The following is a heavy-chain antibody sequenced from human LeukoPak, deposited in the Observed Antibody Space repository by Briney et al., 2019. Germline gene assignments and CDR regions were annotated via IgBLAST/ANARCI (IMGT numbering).Heavy chain of an antibody. D-gene: IGHD1-1*01. CDR2: ITSSSSYT. V-gene: IGHV3-21*01. Sequence: TPGGSLRLSCAAPGITFSNYNMNWVRQAPGKGLEWISAITSSSSYTFYADSVKGRFTISRDNAQNSLYLQMNSLRVEDTAIYYCARDPYNGAYSEGYYYYYMDVWGKGTTVTVSS. J-gene: IGHJ6*03. CDR3: ARDPYNGAYSEGYYYYYMDV. CDR1: GITFSNYN.